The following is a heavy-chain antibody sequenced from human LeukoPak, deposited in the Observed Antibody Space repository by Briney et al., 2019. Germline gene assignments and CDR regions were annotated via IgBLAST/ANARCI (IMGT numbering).Heavy chain of an antibody. CDR3: ARDLAYGDDGL. D-gene: IGHD4-17*01. V-gene: IGHV3-21*01. J-gene: IGHJ4*02. CDR1: GFALSNYS. CDR2: VSSSSSYI. Sequence: GGSLRLSCAASGFALSNYSVNWVRQAPGKGLEWVAFVSSSSSYIFYADSLKGRFTISRDNAKNSLYLQMNSLRADDTAVYYCARDLAYGDDGLWGQGTLVTVSS.